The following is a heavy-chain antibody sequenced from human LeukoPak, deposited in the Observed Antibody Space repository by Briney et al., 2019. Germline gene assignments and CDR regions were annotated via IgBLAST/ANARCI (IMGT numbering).Heavy chain of an antibody. V-gene: IGHV4-38-2*02. CDR1: GYSISSGYF. CDR2: IYQSETA. D-gene: IGHD3-16*02. CDR3: ARYDVWGSYRAFDY. J-gene: IGHJ4*02. Sequence: SETLSLTCTVSGYSISSGYFWGWMRQPPGKGLEWIGSIYQSETANYNPSLTGRATISVATSKNKFSLKLRSVTAADTAVYYCARYDVWGSYRAFDYWGPGTLVTVSS.